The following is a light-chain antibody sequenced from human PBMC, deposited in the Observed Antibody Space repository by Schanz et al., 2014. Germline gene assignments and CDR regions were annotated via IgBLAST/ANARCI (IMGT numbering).Light chain of an antibody. V-gene: IGKV3-20*01. CDR2: DAS. Sequence: EIVLTQSPGTLSLSPGERATLSCRASQSVSSSYLAWYQQKPGQAPRLLIYDASNRATGIPARFSGSGSGTDFTLTISSLEPEDFAVYYCQQYGSALPYGFGQGTKVEIK. CDR1: QSVSSSY. J-gene: IGKJ2*03. CDR3: QQYGSALPYG.